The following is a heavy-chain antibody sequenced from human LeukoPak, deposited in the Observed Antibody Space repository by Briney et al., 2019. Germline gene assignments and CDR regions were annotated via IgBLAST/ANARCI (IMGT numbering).Heavy chain of an antibody. CDR2: ISYDRSNK. D-gene: IGHD2-15*01. CDR3: AKSRLRSPIVVVVAEMDY. CDR1: GFTFSGYP. V-gene: IGHV3-30-3*02. Sequence: PGKSLRLSCAASGFTFSGYPIHWVRQAPGKGLEWVAVISYDRSNKYYADSVKGRFTISRDNSKNTLYLQMNSLRAEDTAVYYCAKSRLRSPIVVVVAEMDYWGQGTLVTVSS. J-gene: IGHJ4*02.